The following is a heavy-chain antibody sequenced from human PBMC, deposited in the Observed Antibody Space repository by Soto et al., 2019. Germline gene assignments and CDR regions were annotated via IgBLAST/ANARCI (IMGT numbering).Heavy chain of an antibody. V-gene: IGHV3-7*03. J-gene: IGHJ4*02. D-gene: IGHD3-22*01. CDR3: ARAPDGSGSYHYFDN. CDR1: GFTFSNYW. CDR2: INRDGSEK. Sequence: GSLRLSCVASGFTFSNYWMSWVRQAPGKGLQWVANINRDGSEKYYVDSLKGRFTISRDNAENSLYLEMNTLRAEDTAVYYCARAPDGSGSYHYFDNWGQGTLVTVSS.